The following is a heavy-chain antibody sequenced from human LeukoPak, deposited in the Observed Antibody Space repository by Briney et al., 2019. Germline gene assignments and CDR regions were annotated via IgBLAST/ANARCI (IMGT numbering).Heavy chain of an antibody. D-gene: IGHD2-2*01. CDR1: GGTFSSYA. Sequence: SVKVSCKASGGTFSSYAISWVRQAPGQGLEWMGGIIPIFGTANYAQKFQGRVTITADESTSTAYMELSSLRSEDTAVYYCARTTPYCSSTSCPFDYWGQGTLVTVSS. CDR2: IIPIFGTA. V-gene: IGHV1-69*01. J-gene: IGHJ4*02. CDR3: ARTTPYCSSTSCPFDY.